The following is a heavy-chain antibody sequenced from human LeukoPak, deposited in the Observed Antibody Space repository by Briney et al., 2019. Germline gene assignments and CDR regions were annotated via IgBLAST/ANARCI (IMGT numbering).Heavy chain of an antibody. CDR3: TSHRVGGRYCSGGSCFPVDY. D-gene: IGHD2-15*01. CDR1: GFTFSNAW. V-gene: IGHV3-15*01. J-gene: IGHJ4*02. Sequence: PGGSLRLSCAASGFTFSNAWMSWVRQAPGKGLEWVGRIKSKTDGGTTDYAAPVKGRFTISRDDSKNTLYLQMNSLKTEDTAVYYCTSHRVGGRYCSGGSCFPVDYWGQGTLVTVSS. CDR2: IKSKTDGGTT.